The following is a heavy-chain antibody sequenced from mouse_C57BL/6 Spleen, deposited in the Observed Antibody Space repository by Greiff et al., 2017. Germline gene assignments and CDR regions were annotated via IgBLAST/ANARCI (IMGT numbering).Heavy chain of an antibody. CDR3: TRGSSLYFDY. CDR1: GFTFSDAW. V-gene: IGHV6-6*01. CDR2: IRNKANNHAT. J-gene: IGHJ2*01. Sequence: EVQGVESGGGLVQPGGSMKLSCAASGFTFSDAWMDWVRQSPEKGLEWVAEIRNKANNHATYYAESVKGRFTISRDDSKSSVYLQMNSLRAEDTGIYYCTRGSSLYFDYWGQGTTLTVSS. D-gene: IGHD1-1*01.